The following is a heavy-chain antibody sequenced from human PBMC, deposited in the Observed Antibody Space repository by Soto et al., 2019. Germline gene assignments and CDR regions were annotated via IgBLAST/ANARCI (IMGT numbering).Heavy chain of an antibody. V-gene: IGHV4-31*11. CDR1: GGSFSGYY. CDR2: IYYSGST. Sequence: PSETLSLTCAVYGGSFSGYYWSWIRQHPGKGLEWIGYIYYSGSTYYNPALKSRVTISVDTSKNQFSLKLSSVTAADTAVYYCAREKGYISGPKNFDYWGQGTLVTVSS. CDR3: AREKGYISGPKNFDY. D-gene: IGHD5-12*01. J-gene: IGHJ4*02.